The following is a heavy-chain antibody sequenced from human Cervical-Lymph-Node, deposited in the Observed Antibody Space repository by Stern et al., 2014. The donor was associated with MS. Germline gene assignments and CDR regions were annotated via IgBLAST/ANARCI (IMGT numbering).Heavy chain of an antibody. J-gene: IGHJ4*02. D-gene: IGHD1-1*01. V-gene: IGHV3-53*01. CDR2: ITNVGSS. CDR1: GFTVSRDY. Sequence: EVQLVESGGGVIQPGGSLRLSCTASGFTVSRDYMTCVRQAPGKGLAWVSLITNVGSSFYTDSVKGRFTISRDDSKNTVYLHMTSLRAEDTAMYYCARDTSSPERSDWWGQGTLVTVSS. CDR3: ARDTSSPERSDW.